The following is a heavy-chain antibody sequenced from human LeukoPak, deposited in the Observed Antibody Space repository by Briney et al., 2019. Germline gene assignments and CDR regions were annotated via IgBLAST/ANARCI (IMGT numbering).Heavy chain of an antibody. J-gene: IGHJ4*02. CDR2: IYYSGST. V-gene: IGHV4-59*01. CDR1: GGSISSYY. Sequence: SETLSLTCTVSGGSISSYYWSWIRQPPGKGLEWIGYIYYSGSTNYNPSLKSRVTISVDTSKNQFSLKLSSVTAADTAVYYCARAYCGGDCFAPLLDYWGQGTLVTVSS. D-gene: IGHD2-21*02. CDR3: ARAYCGGDCFAPLLDY.